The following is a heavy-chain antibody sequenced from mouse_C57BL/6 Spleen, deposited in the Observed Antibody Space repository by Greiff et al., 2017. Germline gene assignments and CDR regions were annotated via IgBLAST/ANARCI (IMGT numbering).Heavy chain of an antibody. Sequence: VQLQESGPGLVQPSQSLSITCTVSGFSLTSYGVHWVRQSPGKGLEWLGVIWSGGSTDYNAAFISRLSISKDNSKSQVFFKMNSLQADDTAIYYCAREVTTLYYFDYWGQGTTLTVSS. J-gene: IGHJ2*01. V-gene: IGHV2-2*01. D-gene: IGHD2-5*01. CDR1: GFSLTSYG. CDR2: IWSGGST. CDR3: AREVTTLYYFDY.